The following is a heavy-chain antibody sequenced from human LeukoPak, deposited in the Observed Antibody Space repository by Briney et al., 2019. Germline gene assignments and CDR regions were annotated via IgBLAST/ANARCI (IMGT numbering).Heavy chain of an antibody. J-gene: IGHJ4*02. V-gene: IGHV3-21*01. CDR2: ISSSSSYI. D-gene: IGHD2-15*01. CDR3: AKVPPVVVVAATPRGY. CDR1: GFTFSSYS. Sequence: GGSLRLSCAASGFTFSSYSMNWVRQAPGKGLEWVSSISSSSSYIYYADSVKGRFTISRDNAKNSLYLQMNSLRAEDTAVYYCAKVPPVVVVAATPRGYWGQGTLVTVSS.